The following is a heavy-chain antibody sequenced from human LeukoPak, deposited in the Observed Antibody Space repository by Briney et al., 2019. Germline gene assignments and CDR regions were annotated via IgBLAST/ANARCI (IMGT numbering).Heavy chain of an antibody. CDR2: INPNSGGT. Sequence: ASVKVSCKASGYTFTGYYMHWVRQAPGQGLEWMGWINPNSGGTNYAQKFQGWVTMTRDTSISTAYMELSRLRSDDTAVYYCARMDGSGSYYPSSYYYYGMDVWGQGTTVTVSS. CDR3: ARMDGSGSYYPSSYYYYGMDV. J-gene: IGHJ6*02. D-gene: IGHD3-10*01. V-gene: IGHV1-2*04. CDR1: GYTFTGYY.